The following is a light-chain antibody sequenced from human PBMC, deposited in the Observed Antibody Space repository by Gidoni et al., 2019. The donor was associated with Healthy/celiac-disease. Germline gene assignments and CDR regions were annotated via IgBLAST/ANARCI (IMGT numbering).Light chain of an antibody. J-gene: IGKJ3*01. V-gene: IGKV3-11*01. Sequence: EIVFTQSPATLSLSPGERATLSCSASQSVSSYLAWNQQKPGQAPRLLIYDASNRATGIPARLSGSGSGTDFTLTISSLEPEDFAVYYCQQRSNWPTVFTFGPGTKVDIK. CDR1: QSVSSY. CDR3: QQRSNWPTVFT. CDR2: DAS.